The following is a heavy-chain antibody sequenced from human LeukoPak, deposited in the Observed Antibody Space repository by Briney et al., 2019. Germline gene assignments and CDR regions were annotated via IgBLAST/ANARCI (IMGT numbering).Heavy chain of an antibody. CDR1: GFTFSSYW. CDR2: IKQHGSEQ. Sequence: GGSLRLSCAASGFTFSSYWMSWVRQAPGKGLEWVANIKQHGSEQYYVDSVKGRFTISRDNAKNSLYLQMDSLRAEDTAVYYCATFASTARSFDYWGQGTLVTVSS. V-gene: IGHV3-7*02. D-gene: IGHD4-17*01. J-gene: IGHJ4*02. CDR3: ATFASTARSFDY.